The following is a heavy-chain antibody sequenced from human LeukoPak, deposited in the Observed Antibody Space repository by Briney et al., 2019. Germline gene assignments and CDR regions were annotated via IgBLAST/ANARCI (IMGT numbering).Heavy chain of an antibody. CDR2: IKQDGSEK. J-gene: IGHJ3*02. V-gene: IGHV3-7*03. Sequence: GGSLRLSCAASGFTFSSYWMSWVRQAPGKGLEWVANIKQDGSEKYYVDSVKGRFTISRDNAKNSLYLQMNSLKTEDTAVYYCTHDDGWLFQIWGQGTMVTVSS. CDR3: THDDGWLFQI. D-gene: IGHD3-22*01. CDR1: GFTFSSYW.